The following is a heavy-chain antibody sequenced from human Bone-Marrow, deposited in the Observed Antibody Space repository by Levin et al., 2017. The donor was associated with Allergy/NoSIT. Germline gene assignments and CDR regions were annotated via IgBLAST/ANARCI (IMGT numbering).Heavy chain of an antibody. CDR1: GFTFSGAA. J-gene: IGHJ5*02. CDR3: GRDVWDVSWFDP. V-gene: IGHV3-48*02. Sequence: SCAASGFTFSGAAMNWVRQAPWKGLAWVSYIGIRSSFTEYFDSVKGRFTISRDDGRNSMYLQMNSLREGDTAVFYCGRDVWDVSWFDPWGQGTPVTVSS. D-gene: IGHD1-26*01. CDR2: IGIRSSFT.